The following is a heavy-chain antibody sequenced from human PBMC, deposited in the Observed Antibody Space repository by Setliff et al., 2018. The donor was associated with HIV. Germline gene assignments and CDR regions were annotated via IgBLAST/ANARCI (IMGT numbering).Heavy chain of an antibody. J-gene: IGHJ4*02. CDR3: TTDLPELGMVDY. CDR1: GFNINSYN. CDR2: IRRNTNVT. Sequence: GGSLRLSCTASGFNINSYNMNWVRQAPGKGLEWVAYIRRNTNVTYYGDSAKGRFTISRDNAKNSLYLQMNSLKTEDTAVYYCTTDLPELGMVDYWGQGTLVTVSS. D-gene: IGHD7-27*01. V-gene: IGHV3-48*01.